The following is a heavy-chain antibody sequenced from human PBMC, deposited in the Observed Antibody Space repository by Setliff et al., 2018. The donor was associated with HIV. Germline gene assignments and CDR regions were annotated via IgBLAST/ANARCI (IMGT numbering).Heavy chain of an antibody. Sequence: PSETLSLTCTVSGAPISSGGYYWSWVRQQPGKGLEWIGYIYYSGNSFYNPSLKSRTMLSVDTSMKQFSLRLNSVTAADTAMYFCARVAHWFGESKYYFDSWGRGIMVTVSS. CDR3: ARVAHWFGESKYYFDS. D-gene: IGHD3-10*01. CDR2: IYYSGNS. CDR1: GAPISSGGYY. V-gene: IGHV4-31*03. J-gene: IGHJ5*01.